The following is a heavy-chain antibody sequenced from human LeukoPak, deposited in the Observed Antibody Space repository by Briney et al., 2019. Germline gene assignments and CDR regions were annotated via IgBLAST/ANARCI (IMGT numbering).Heavy chain of an antibody. V-gene: IGHV4-59*01. J-gene: IGHJ4*02. Sequence: SETLFLTCTVSSGSISSYYWSWIRQPPGKGLEWIGYIYYSGSTNYNPSLKSRVTISVDTSKNQFSLKLSSVTAADTAVYYCARDDYGDYVSEWGQGTLVTVSS. CDR1: SGSISSYY. CDR2: IYYSGST. D-gene: IGHD4-17*01. CDR3: ARDDYGDYVSE.